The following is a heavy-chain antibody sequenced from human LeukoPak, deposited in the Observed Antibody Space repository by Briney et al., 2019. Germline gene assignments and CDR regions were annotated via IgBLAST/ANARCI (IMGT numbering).Heavy chain of an antibody. J-gene: IGHJ6*02. CDR1: GFTFSSYG. CDR2: IWYDGSNK. Sequence: PGGSLRLSCAASGFTFSSYGMHWVRQAPGKGLEWVAVIWYDGSNKYYADSVKGRFTISRDNSKNTLYLQMNSLRAEDTAVYYCAGPVNPYYYGMDVWGQGTTVTVSS. CDR3: AGPVNPYYYGMDV. V-gene: IGHV3-33*01. D-gene: IGHD4-11*01.